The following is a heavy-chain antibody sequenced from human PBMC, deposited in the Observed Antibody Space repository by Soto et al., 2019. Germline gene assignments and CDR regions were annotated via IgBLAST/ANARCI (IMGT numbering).Heavy chain of an antibody. CDR3: AGRGYDTSGD. CDR2: ISYSGGST. V-gene: IGHV3-23*01. CDR1: GFTFSNYA. Sequence: EVQLLESGGGLVQPGGSLRLSCAATGFTFSNYAMTWVRQAPGKGLEWVSAISYSGGSTYYADSVKGRFTISRDNSRNTLDLQMNSLSAEDTAVYYCAGRGYDTSGDWGQGTLVTVSS. J-gene: IGHJ1*01. D-gene: IGHD3-22*01.